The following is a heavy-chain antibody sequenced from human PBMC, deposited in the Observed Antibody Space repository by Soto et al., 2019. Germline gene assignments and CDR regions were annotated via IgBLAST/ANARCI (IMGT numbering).Heavy chain of an antibody. V-gene: IGHV3-48*02. Sequence: GGSLRLSCVTSGFTFTKYSMNWVRQAPGKGLEWVSYISYSGETKYYADSLKGRYAISRDDAGNSVYLQMNSLRDEDTAFYYCVRGVVVVVGSTAENFDYWGQGTLVTVSS. CDR1: GFTFTKYS. CDR2: ISYSGETK. D-gene: IGHD2-15*01. CDR3: VRGVVVVVGSTAENFDY. J-gene: IGHJ4*02.